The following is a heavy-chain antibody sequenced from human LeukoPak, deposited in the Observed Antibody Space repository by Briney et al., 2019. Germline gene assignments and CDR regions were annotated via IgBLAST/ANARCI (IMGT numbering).Heavy chain of an antibody. Sequence: ASVKVSCKASGYTFTSYDISWVRQAPGQGLEWMGSISTYNDNTHYAQKLQGRVTMTTDTSTSTVYMELKSLRSDDTAVYYCARIQSRIIAARPGNPAFDYWGRGTLVTVSS. CDR3: ARIQSRIIAARPGNPAFDY. V-gene: IGHV1-18*01. CDR1: GYTFTSYD. CDR2: ISTYNDNT. D-gene: IGHD6-6*01. J-gene: IGHJ4*02.